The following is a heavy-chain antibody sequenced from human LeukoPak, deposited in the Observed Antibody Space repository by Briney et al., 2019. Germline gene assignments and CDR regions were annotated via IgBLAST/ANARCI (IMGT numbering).Heavy chain of an antibody. CDR2: IYYSGST. D-gene: IGHD5-18*01. J-gene: IGHJ4*02. V-gene: IGHV4-39*01. CDR3: ARHRRYSYGYDYFDY. Sequence: WIRQPPGKGLEWIGSIYYSGSTYYNPSLKSRVTISVDTSKNQFSLKLSSVTAADTAVCYCARHRRYSYGYDYFDYWGQGTLVTVSS.